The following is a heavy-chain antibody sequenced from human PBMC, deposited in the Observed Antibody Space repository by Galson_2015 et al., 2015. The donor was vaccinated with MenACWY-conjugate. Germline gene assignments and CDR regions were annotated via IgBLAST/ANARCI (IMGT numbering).Heavy chain of an antibody. CDR1: GFTFSTHG. D-gene: IGHD6-13*01. V-gene: IGHV3-30*18. CDR3: VKGCIAIVGRCFHL. J-gene: IGHJ1*01. Sequence: SLRLSCTASGFTFSTHGMHWVRQAPGQGLEWLAIISFDGSKKDYGHTLQGRFTITRDTSKNTVYLQLNSLTPDDTAVYYCVKGCIAIVGRCFHLWGQGTLVTVSS. CDR2: ISFDGSKK.